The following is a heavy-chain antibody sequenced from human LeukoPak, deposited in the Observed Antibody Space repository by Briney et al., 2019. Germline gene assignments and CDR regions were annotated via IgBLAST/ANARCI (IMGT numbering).Heavy chain of an antibody. D-gene: IGHD3-10*01. CDR2: INPNSGGT. V-gene: IGHV1-2*02. CDR1: GYTFTCYY. J-gene: IGHJ6*03. Sequence: ASVTVSCTASGYTFTCYYMHWVRQAPGQGLEWMGWINPNSGGTNYAQKFQGRVTMTRDTSISTAYMELSRLRSDDTAVYYCARDVITMVRGVQSYYYMDVWGKGTTVTVSS. CDR3: ARDVITMVRGVQSYYYMDV.